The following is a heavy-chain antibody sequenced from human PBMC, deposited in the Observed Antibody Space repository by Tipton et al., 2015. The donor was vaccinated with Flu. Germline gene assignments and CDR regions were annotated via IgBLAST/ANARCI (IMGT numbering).Heavy chain of an antibody. CDR3: ARHTGDSVRGVIGY. J-gene: IGHJ4*02. V-gene: IGHV4-38-2*01. CDR1: GYSIRSSYY. Sequence: TLSLTCSVSGYSIRSSYYWGWARRPPREGLEWIGTIYHSGTTYYNPSLKSRLTISVNTSKNQFSLKLRSVTAADTAVYYCARHTGDSVRGVIGYWGQGTLVTVSS. CDR2: IYHSGTT. D-gene: IGHD3-10*02.